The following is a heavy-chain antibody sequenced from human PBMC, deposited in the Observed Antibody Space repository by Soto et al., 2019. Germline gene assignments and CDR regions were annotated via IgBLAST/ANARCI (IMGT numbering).Heavy chain of an antibody. CDR2: IYYSGST. V-gene: IGHV4-39*01. CDR3: ARHRLAPHNGYSYGWGAFDI. Sequence: SETLSLTCTVSGGSISSSSYYWGWIRQPPGKGLEWIGSIYYSGSTYYNPSLKSRVTISVDTSKNQFSLKLSSVTAADTAVYYCARHRLAPHNGYSYGWGAFDIWGQGTMVTVSS. D-gene: IGHD5-18*01. J-gene: IGHJ3*02. CDR1: GGSISSSSYY.